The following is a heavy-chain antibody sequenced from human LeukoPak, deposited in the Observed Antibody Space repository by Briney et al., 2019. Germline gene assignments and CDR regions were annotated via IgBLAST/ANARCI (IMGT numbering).Heavy chain of an antibody. CDR2: ISYSGST. J-gene: IGHJ4*02. CDR1: GDAISSSSYY. D-gene: IGHD6-19*01. Sequence: SETLSLTCTVSGDAISSSSYYWGCIRHPPGKGLGWSGTISYSGSTYYNPSRKRRATISVDTSTNQFSLKLSSVTAADTAVYYCARLEIGAVAGNDYWGQGTLVTVSS. V-gene: IGHV4-39*07. CDR3: ARLEIGAVAGNDY.